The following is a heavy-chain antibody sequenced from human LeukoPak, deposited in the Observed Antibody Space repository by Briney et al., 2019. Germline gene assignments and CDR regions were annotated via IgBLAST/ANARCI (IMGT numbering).Heavy chain of an antibody. Sequence: PSETLSLTCAVYGGSFSGYYWSWIRQPPGKGLEWIGEINHSGSTNYNPSLKSRVTISVDTSKNQFSLKLSSVTAADTAVYYCARVLTMVRGVIITNKDYYYYMDVWGKGTTVTVSS. V-gene: IGHV4-34*01. J-gene: IGHJ6*03. D-gene: IGHD3-10*01. CDR1: GGSFSGYY. CDR3: ARVLTMVRGVIITNKDYYYYMDV. CDR2: INHSGST.